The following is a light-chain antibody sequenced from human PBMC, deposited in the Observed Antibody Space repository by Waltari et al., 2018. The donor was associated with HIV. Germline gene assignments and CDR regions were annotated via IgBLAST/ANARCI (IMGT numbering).Light chain of an antibody. V-gene: IGKV1-9*01. J-gene: IGKJ5*01. Sequence: DIQLTQSPSFLSASVGDRVTITCRPSQGISNYLAWYQQKPGSDPKLLIYAASTLQIGVPSRFSGSGSGTEFTLTITSLQAEDSATYYCQQLNSYPVTFGRGTRLEIK. CDR2: AAS. CDR1: QGISNY. CDR3: QQLNSYPVT.